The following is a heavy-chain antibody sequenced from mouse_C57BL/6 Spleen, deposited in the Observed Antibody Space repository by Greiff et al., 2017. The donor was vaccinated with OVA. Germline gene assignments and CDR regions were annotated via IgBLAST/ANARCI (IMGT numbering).Heavy chain of an antibody. Sequence: VQLQQPGTELVKPGASVKLSCKASGYTFTSYWMHWVKQRPGQGLEWIGNINPSNGGTNYNEKFKSKATLTVDKSSSTAYMQLSSLTSEDSAVYYCARSHGSSLYYFDYWGQGTTLTVSS. CDR3: ARSHGSSLYYFDY. CDR1: GYTFTSYW. J-gene: IGHJ2*01. CDR2: INPSNGGT. V-gene: IGHV1-53*01. D-gene: IGHD1-1*01.